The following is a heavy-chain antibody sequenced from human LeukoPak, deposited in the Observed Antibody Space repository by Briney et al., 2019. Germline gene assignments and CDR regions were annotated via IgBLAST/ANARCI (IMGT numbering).Heavy chain of an antibody. CDR2: ISYDGSNK. CDR1: GFTFSSYA. J-gene: IGHJ4*02. D-gene: IGHD6-19*01. V-gene: IGHV3-30-3*01. CDR3: ARNSGEYSSGWYY. Sequence: GGSLRLSCAASGFTFSSYAMHWARQAPGKGLEWVAVISYDGSNKYYADSVKGRFTISRDNSKNTLYLQMYSLRAEDTAVHYCARNSGEYSSGWYYWGQGTLVTVSS.